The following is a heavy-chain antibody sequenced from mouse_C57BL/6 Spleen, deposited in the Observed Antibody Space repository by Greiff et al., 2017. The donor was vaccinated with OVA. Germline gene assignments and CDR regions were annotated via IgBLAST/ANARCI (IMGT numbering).Heavy chain of an antibody. CDR1: GYSITSGYY. CDR3: ARDYMGYAMDY. CDR2: ISYDGSN. Sequence: EVKLQESGPGLVKPSQSLSLTCSVTGYSITSGYYWHWIRQFPGNKLEWMGYISYDGSNNYNPSLKNRISITRDTSKNQFFLKLNSVTTEDTATYDCARDYMGYAMDYWGQGTSVTVSS. J-gene: IGHJ4*01. D-gene: IGHD1-1*02. V-gene: IGHV3-6*01.